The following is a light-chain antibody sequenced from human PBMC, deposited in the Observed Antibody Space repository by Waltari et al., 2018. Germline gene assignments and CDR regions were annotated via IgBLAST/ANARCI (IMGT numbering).Light chain of an antibody. CDR1: QSVSSS. Sequence: EIVLTQSPATLSLSPGERATLSCRASQSVSSSLAWYQQKPGQAPRLLIYGASSRATGIPDRFSGIGSGTDFTLTISSLETEDFAVYYCQQYSNWPFTFGPGTKLDIK. CDR3: QQYSNWPFT. J-gene: IGKJ3*01. V-gene: IGKV3-15*01. CDR2: GAS.